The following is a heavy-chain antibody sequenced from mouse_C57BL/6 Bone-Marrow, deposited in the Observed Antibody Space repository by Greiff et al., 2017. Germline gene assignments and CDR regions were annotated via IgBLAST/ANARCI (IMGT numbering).Heavy chain of an antibody. Sequence: QVQLKESGPGLVKPSQSLFFTCTITGFPITSGYNWIWIRQPPGKPLVWMGYITHSGETYYNPSLQSPISITRETSKNQFFLPLNSVTIEATDMYYSAGYRSGVYGFDYWGQGTTLTVSS. CDR1: GFPITSGYN. CDR2: ITHSGET. J-gene: IGHJ2*01. D-gene: IGHD1-1*01. V-gene: IGHV12-3*01. CDR3: AGYRSGVYGFDY.